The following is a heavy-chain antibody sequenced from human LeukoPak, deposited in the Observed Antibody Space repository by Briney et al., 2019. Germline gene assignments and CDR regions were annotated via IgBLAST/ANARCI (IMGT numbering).Heavy chain of an antibody. CDR1: GGSLSSSSYY. CDR2: IYYSGST. Sequence: SETLSLTCTVSGGSLSSSSYYWGWIRQPPGKGLEWIGSIYYSGSTYYNPSLKSRVTISVDTSKNQFSLKLSSVTAADTAVYYCARDPGEDGFDYWGQGTLVTVSS. D-gene: IGHD3-16*01. V-gene: IGHV4-39*07. CDR3: ARDPGEDGFDY. J-gene: IGHJ4*02.